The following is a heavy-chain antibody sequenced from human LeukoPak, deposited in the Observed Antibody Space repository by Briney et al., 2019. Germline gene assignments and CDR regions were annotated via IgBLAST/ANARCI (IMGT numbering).Heavy chain of an antibody. D-gene: IGHD4-11*01. V-gene: IGHV1-18*01. CDR2: ISAYNGNT. CDR1: GYTFTTYG. J-gene: IGHJ6*03. Sequence: ASVKVSCKASGYTFTTYGTIWVRQAPGQGLEWMGWISAYNGNTNYAQKLQGRVTMTTDTSTTTVYMELRSLRFDDTAVYYCARARTVTTDSYGIYYYYYMDVWGKGTTVTVSS. CDR3: ARARTVTTDSYGIYYYYYMDV.